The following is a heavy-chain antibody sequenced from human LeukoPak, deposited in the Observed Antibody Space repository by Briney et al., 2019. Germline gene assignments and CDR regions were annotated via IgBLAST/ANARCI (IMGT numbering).Heavy chain of an antibody. Sequence: SVKVSCKASGYTFTSYALNWVRQAPGQGLEWMGGIIPIFGTANYAQKFQGRVTITADESTSTACMELSSLRSEDTAVYYCARDRAYCSSTSCYPMDYWGQGTLVTVSS. CDR3: ARDRAYCSSTSCYPMDY. J-gene: IGHJ4*02. CDR2: IIPIFGTA. V-gene: IGHV1-69*13. CDR1: GYTFTSYA. D-gene: IGHD2-2*01.